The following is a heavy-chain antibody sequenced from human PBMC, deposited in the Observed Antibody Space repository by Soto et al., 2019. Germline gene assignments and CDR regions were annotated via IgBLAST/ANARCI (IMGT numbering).Heavy chain of an antibody. D-gene: IGHD4-17*01. V-gene: IGHV4-59*08. CDR2: FYYTGDT. CDR3: VRQGIDYLHGLVDV. CDR1: SGPDRSHN. Sequence: QVQLQQSGPRLVKPSETLSLTCTVSSGPDRSHNWGWIRQPPGRGLEWIGYFYYTGDTAYNPSLRSRVSISADTSTNDISLTLSSVTAADTAVYYCVRQGIDYLHGLVDVWGQGTTFSVSS. J-gene: IGHJ6*02.